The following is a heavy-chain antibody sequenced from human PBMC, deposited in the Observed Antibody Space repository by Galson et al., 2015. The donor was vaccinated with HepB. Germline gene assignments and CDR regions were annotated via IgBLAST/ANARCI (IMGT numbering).Heavy chain of an antibody. Sequence: SVKVSCKASGYTFTSYAMNWVRQAPGQGLEWMGWINTNTGNPTYAQGFTGRFVFSLDTSVSTAYLQISSLKAEDTAVYYCARAPTVAGPQRYGMDVWGQGTTVTVSS. CDR2: INTNTGNP. J-gene: IGHJ6*02. CDR3: ARAPTVAGPQRYGMDV. D-gene: IGHD6-19*01. V-gene: IGHV7-4-1*02. CDR1: GYTFTSYA.